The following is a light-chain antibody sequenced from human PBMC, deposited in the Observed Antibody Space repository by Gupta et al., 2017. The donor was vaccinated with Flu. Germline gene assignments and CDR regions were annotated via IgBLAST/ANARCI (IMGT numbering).Light chain of an antibody. V-gene: IGLV3-1*01. CDR3: QAWDSNTLWV. Sequence: SYELTQPPSVSVPPGQTASITCSGHKLGDTYASWYQQKPGQSPVLVIYQDNKRPSGIPERFSGSNSGNTATLTIGGTQALDEADYYCQAWDSNTLWVFGGGTKLTVL. CDR2: QDN. J-gene: IGLJ3*02. CDR1: KLGDTY.